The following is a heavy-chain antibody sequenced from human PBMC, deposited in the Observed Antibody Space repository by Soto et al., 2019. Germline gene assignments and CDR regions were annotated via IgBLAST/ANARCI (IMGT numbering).Heavy chain of an antibody. D-gene: IGHD3-22*01. CDR1: GGSISSGGYY. Sequence: SETLSLTCTVSGGSISSGGYYWSWIRQHPGKGLEWIGYIYYSGSTYYNPSLKSRVTISVDTSKNQFSLKLSSATAADTAVYYCAREYEVYSDSSGPLGVWGQGTLVTVSS. CDR2: IYYSGST. V-gene: IGHV4-31*03. J-gene: IGHJ4*02. CDR3: AREYEVYSDSSGPLGV.